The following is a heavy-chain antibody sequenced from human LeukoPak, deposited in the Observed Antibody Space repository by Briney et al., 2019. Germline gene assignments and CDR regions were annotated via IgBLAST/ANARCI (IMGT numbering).Heavy chain of an antibody. Sequence: QTGGSLRLSCVASGFPFSNYEMKWVRQAPGKGLEWISHISGSGDSKYYADSVKGRFTMSRDDAKNSVYLQMTSLRAEDTALYYCARDSLGYFDYWGQGTLVTVSS. CDR2: ISGSGDSK. V-gene: IGHV3-48*03. D-gene: IGHD3-10*01. J-gene: IGHJ4*02. CDR1: GFPFSNYE. CDR3: ARDSLGYFDY.